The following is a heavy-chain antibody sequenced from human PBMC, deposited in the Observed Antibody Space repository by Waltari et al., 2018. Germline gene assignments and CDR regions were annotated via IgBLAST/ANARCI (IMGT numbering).Heavy chain of an antibody. D-gene: IGHD4-17*01. CDR2: SIPIFGTA. Sequence: QVQLVQSGAEVKKPGSSVKVSCKASGGTFSSYAISWVRQAPGQGLEWMGGSIPIFGTANYAQKFQGRVTITADESTSTAYMELSSLRSEDTAVYYCAGTYDYGDWFAFDIWGQGTMVTVSS. CDR1: GGTFSSYA. CDR3: AGTYDYGDWFAFDI. V-gene: IGHV1-69*12. J-gene: IGHJ3*02.